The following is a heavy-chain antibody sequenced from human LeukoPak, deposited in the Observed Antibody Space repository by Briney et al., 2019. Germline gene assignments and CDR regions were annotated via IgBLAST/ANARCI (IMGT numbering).Heavy chain of an antibody. CDR1: GYTFTDYF. D-gene: IGHD1-26*01. J-gene: IGHJ4*02. Sequence: ASVKVSCKASGYTFTDYFMNRMRQAPGQRLEWMGWMNPNSGNTGYAQKFQGRVTITRNTSISTAYMELSSLRSEDTAVYYCARAPLGWELPHFDYWGQGTLVTVSS. CDR2: MNPNSGNT. CDR3: ARAPLGWELPHFDY. V-gene: IGHV1-8*03.